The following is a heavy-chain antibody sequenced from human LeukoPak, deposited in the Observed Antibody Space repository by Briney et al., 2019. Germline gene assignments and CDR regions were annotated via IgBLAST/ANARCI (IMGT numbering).Heavy chain of an antibody. D-gene: IGHD5-12*01. CDR1: GFTFSSYS. J-gene: IGHJ6*03. V-gene: IGHV3-21*01. CDR2: ISSSSSYI. Sequence: PGGSLRLSCAASGFTFSSYSMNWVRQAPGKGLEWVSSISSSSSYIYYADSVKGRFTISRDNAKNSLYLQMNSLRAEDTAVYYCASNVATIFYYYMDVWGKGTTVTVSS. CDR3: ASNVATIFYYYMDV.